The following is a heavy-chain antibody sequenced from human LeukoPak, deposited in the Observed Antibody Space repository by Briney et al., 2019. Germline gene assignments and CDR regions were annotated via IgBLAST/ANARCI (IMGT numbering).Heavy chain of an antibody. CDR1: GFTFSTYA. Sequence: AGGSLRLSCGASGFTFSTYAMSWVRQAPGRGLEWVSSISGSGGSTYYADSVKGRFTISRDNSKNTLYLQMNSLRAEDTAVYYCVGSHDFWSGSGYWGQGTLVAVSS. D-gene: IGHD3-3*01. J-gene: IGHJ4*02. CDR3: VGSHDFWSGSGY. CDR2: ISGSGGST. V-gene: IGHV3-23*01.